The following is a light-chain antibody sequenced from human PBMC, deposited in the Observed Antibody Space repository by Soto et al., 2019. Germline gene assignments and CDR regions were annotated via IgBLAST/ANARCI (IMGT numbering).Light chain of an antibody. CDR1: QFISTW. CDR2: AAT. Sequence: DIQVTQSPSSVSASVGDRVTITCRASQFISTWLAWYQQKPGEAPKLLIFAATRLHSGVPSRFSGSGSGTGFTLTISSLQPEDFATYYCQQADSFPLTFGGGTKVDIK. J-gene: IGKJ4*01. CDR3: QQADSFPLT. V-gene: IGKV1D-12*01.